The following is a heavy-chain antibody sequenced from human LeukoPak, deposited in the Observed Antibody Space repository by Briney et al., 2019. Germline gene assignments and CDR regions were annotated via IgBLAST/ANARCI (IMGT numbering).Heavy chain of an antibody. J-gene: IGHJ4*02. D-gene: IGHD2-2*01. V-gene: IGHV1-69*04. CDR1: GGTFSNYA. CDR3: AIDSYCSSSSCSREY. CDR2: ISQILGIA. Sequence: SVTDSCKSSGGTFSNYAISGVRQAPGQGLEWMGRISQILGIANYAKKFEGRVTITADNSTSTAYIELSRLRSEDTAVYYCAIDSYCSSSSCSREYWGQGTLVTVSS.